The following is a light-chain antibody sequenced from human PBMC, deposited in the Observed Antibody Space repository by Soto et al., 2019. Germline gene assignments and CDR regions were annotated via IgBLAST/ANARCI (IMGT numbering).Light chain of an antibody. V-gene: IGKV1-13*02. CDR2: DAS. J-gene: IGKJ3*01. Sequence: AIQLTQSPSSLSASVGDRVTITCRASQGISSALAWYQQKPGKAPKLLIYDASSWESGVPSRFSGSGSGTDFTLTISSLQPEDFATYYCQQFNSYPRTFGPGNKVDIK. CDR3: QQFNSYPRT. CDR1: QGISSA.